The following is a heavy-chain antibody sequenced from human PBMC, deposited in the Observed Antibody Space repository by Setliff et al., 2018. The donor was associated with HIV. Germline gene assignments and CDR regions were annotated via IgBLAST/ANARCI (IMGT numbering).Heavy chain of an antibody. Sequence: SETLSLTCAVSGGSISSSSYYWGWIRQPPGKGLEWIGSISYSGNIYYNASLKSRVAISLDTSKRQLSLRLTSVTAADTAVYYCARHVILLEWLSYFYMDVWGKGATVTVSS. V-gene: IGHV4-39*01. J-gene: IGHJ6*03. CDR3: ARHVILLEWLSYFYMDV. CDR1: GGSISSSSYY. D-gene: IGHD6-19*01. CDR2: ISYSGNI.